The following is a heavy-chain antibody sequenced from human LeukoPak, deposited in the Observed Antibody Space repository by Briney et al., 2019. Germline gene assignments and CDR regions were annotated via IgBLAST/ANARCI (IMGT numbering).Heavy chain of an antibody. CDR1: ADSITSGY. V-gene: IGHV4-59*08. J-gene: IGHJ1*01. Sequence: SETLSLTCNITADSITSGYWSWIRQSPGKGLEWIGYIYGIGNTDYSPSLKSRVTLSLDTSKNQLSLKLTAVSAADTAVYYCAGRGQRYFRDWGQGTLVTVSS. CDR3: AGRGQRYFRD. CDR2: IYGIGNT.